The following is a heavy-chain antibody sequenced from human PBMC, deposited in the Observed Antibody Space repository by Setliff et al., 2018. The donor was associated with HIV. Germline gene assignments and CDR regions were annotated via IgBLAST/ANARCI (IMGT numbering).Heavy chain of an antibody. CDR2: MNPNTGVP. CDR1: GYTFTSYA. CDR3: ARGKGVGGVVITGGLDV. V-gene: IGHV1-8*02. J-gene: IGHJ6*04. Sequence: ASVKVSCKASGYTFTSYAMNWVRQAPGQGLEWMGWMNPNTGVPGYALKFQARVTMTRDTSISTAYMELSSLTSEDTAVYYCARGKGVGGVVITGGLDVWGKGTTVTVSS. D-gene: IGHD3-10*01.